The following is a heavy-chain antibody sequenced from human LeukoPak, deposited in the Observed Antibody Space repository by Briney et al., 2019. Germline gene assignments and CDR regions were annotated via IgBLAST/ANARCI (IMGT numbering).Heavy chain of an antibody. Sequence: PSETLSLTCAVYGGSFSGYYWGWIRQPPGKGLEWIGYIHYSGSTNYNPSLKSRVTISVDTSKNRFSLRLSSVTAADTAIYYCARVEEGYGSGRREDYFYYYMDVWGQGTTVTISS. CDR3: ARVEEGYGSGRREDYFYYYMDV. CDR1: GGSFSGYY. D-gene: IGHD3-10*01. V-gene: IGHV4-59*01. CDR2: IHYSGST. J-gene: IGHJ6*03.